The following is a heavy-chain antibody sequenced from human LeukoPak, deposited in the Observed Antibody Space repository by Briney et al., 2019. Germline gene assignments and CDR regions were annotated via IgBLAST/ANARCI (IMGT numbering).Heavy chain of an antibody. D-gene: IGHD5-18*01. CDR1: GITFSSYA. Sequence: GSLRLSCAASGITFSSYAMSWVRQPPGKGLEWVSAISGSGGTTYYADSVKGRFTISRDNPKNTLYLQMNSLRAEDTAVYYCAKGGHDSYGTYFDYWGQGTLVTVSS. CDR3: AKGGHDSYGTYFDY. J-gene: IGHJ4*02. V-gene: IGHV3-23*01. CDR2: ISGSGGTT.